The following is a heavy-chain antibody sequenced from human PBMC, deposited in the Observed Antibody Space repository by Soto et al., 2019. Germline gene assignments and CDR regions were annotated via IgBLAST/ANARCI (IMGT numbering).Heavy chain of an antibody. CDR2: INSDGSIT. J-gene: IGHJ6*02. Sequence: EVQLMESGGGLVQPGGSLRLSCAASALTFSSYWMNWVRQAPGKGPVWVSRINSDGSITGYADPVKGRFTISRDNAKNTLYLQMNSLSAEDTAVYYCARRDQIAYYYGMDVWGQGTTVTVSS. CDR1: ALTFSSYW. CDR3: ARRDQIAYYYGMDV. V-gene: IGHV3-74*01. D-gene: IGHD2-21*01.